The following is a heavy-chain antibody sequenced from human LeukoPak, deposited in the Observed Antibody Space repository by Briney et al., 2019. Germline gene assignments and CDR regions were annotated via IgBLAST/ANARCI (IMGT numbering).Heavy chain of an antibody. CDR2: SSGDEDSS. CDR3: TIDLMTGFSSGWHFAY. J-gene: IGHJ4*02. V-gene: IGHV3-23*01. Sequence: GGSLRLSCAASGLTFKNFAMSWVRQAPGKGLEWLAVSSGDEDSSHYADSVRGHFVISTDNSENTSYLHTNSLRAEDTAVYYCTIDLMTGFSSGWHFAYWGQGALVTVSS. CDR1: GLTFKNFA. D-gene: IGHD6-19*01.